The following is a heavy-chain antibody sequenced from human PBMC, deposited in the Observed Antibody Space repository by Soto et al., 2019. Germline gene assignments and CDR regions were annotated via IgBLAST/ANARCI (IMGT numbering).Heavy chain of an antibody. V-gene: IGHV4-4*02. CDR1: GGSISTNNW. CDR3: ARERGAAPSQGFDY. CDR2: IYHSGNT. Sequence: QVQLQESGPGLVKPSGTLSLTCAVSGGSISTNNWWHWVRQPPGKGREWIGEIYHSGNTNYSPSLKSRVTMSVCQSKNHCSLSLTSVTAADTAVYYCARERGAAPSQGFDYWGQGTLVTVSS. J-gene: IGHJ4*02. D-gene: IGHD2-15*01.